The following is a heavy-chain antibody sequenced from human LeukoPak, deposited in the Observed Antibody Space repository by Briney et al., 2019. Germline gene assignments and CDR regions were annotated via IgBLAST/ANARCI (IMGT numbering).Heavy chain of an antibody. Sequence: SGTLSLTCAVSGGSISSSDWWSWVRQPPGKGLEWIGEIYHSGSTNYNPSLKSRVTISVDKSKNQFSLKLSSVTAADTAVYYCAKRTIAAAGTGGYFDYWGQGTLATVSS. CDR3: AKRTIAAAGTGGYFDY. V-gene: IGHV4-4*02. D-gene: IGHD6-13*01. CDR2: IYHSGST. CDR1: GGSISSSDW. J-gene: IGHJ4*02.